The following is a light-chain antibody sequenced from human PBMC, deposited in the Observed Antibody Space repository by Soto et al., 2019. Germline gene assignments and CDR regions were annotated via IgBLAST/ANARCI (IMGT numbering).Light chain of an antibody. J-gene: IGKJ5*01. CDR2: GAF. Sequence: DIVLTQSPATLSLSPGERATLSCRASQSVRSNLAWYQQTPGQAPRLLIYGAFTRATGIPARLSGTGSGTEFTLTISSLKSEYYSVYYCQQYKSWPPITFGQVNRPVIK. V-gene: IGKV3-15*01. CDR1: QSVRSN. CDR3: QQYKSWPPIT.